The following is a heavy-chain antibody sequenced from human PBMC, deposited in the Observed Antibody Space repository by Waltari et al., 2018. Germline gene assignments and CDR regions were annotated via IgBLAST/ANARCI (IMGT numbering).Heavy chain of an antibody. Sequence: QAQLVQSGAEVKKAGASVKVSCKASGYAFTGYYIHWFRQAPGGGLQWMGWVNPPSGATNYAQRFQGRVTMTRDTTTSTVYMELDRLRFDDTAVYFCAREALEWMKAFDIWGQGTLVTVSS. CDR1: GYAFTGYY. CDR3: AREALEWMKAFDI. D-gene: IGHD3-3*01. J-gene: IGHJ3*02. V-gene: IGHV1-2*02. CDR2: VNPPSGAT.